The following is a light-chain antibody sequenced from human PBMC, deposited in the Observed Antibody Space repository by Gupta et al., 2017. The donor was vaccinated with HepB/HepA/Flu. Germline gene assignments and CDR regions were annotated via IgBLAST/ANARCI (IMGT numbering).Light chain of an antibody. CDR2: KDS. CDR1: PLSKKY. Sequence: SYELTQPPSVSVSPGQTARITCSGDPLSKKYAYWYQQKPGQAPVMVIYKDSVRPSGIPERFSGSHSGTTVTLTISTVQAEDEADYYCQSADSSAGVFGGGTKVTV. J-gene: IGLJ3*02. CDR3: QSADSSAGV. V-gene: IGLV3-25*03.